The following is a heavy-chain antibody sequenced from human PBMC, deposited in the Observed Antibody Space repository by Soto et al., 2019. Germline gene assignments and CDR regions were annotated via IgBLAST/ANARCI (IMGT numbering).Heavy chain of an antibody. Sequence: EVQVLESGGGLVQPGGSLRLSCAASGFTFSSYAMRWVRQAPGKGLEWVSAISGSGGSTYYADSVKGRFTISRDNSKNTLYLQMNSLGAEDTAVYYCARRGSGSYYDYWGQGTLVTVSS. CDR3: ARRGSGSYYDY. V-gene: IGHV3-23*01. CDR1: GFTFSSYA. D-gene: IGHD1-26*01. CDR2: ISGSGGST. J-gene: IGHJ4*02.